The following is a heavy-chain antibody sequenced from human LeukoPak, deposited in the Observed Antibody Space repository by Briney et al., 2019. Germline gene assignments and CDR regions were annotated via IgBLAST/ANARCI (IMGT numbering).Heavy chain of an antibody. CDR1: GFTFSSYA. J-gene: IGHJ4*02. CDR3: AKGVAGTDY. V-gene: IGHV3-23*01. CDR2: ISVSGGST. D-gene: IGHD6-19*01. Sequence: GGSLRLSCAASGFTFSSYAMSWVRQAPGKGLEWVSAISVSGGSTYYADSAKSRLTISRDNSKNTLYLQTNSMGAEDTAVYDCAKGVAGTDYWGQGTLVTVSS.